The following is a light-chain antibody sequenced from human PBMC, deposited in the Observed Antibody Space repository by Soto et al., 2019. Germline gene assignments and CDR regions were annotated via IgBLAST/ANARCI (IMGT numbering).Light chain of an antibody. V-gene: IGKV1-5*01. CDR1: QSISSW. CDR3: QQYNHYSAT. Sequence: DIPITQSPSTLSASVGDRVTITCRASQSISSWLAWYQQKPEKAPKLLIYDASSLESGVPSRFSGSGSGTEFTLTISSLQPDDFATYYCQQYNHYSATFGQGTRLEI. CDR2: DAS. J-gene: IGKJ5*01.